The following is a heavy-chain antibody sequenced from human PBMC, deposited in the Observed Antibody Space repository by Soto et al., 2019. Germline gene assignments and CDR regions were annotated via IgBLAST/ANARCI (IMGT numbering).Heavy chain of an antibody. J-gene: IGHJ4*02. Sequence: PSETLSLTCTVSGGSVSSGSYYWSWIRQPPGKGLEWIGYIYSSGSTSYNPSLKSRVTISVDTSKNQFSLKLSSVTAADTAVYYCARDGDGYNYWGQGTLVTVSS. CDR2: IYSSGST. CDR1: GGSVSSGSYY. CDR3: ARDGDGYNY. V-gene: IGHV4-61*01. D-gene: IGHD5-12*01.